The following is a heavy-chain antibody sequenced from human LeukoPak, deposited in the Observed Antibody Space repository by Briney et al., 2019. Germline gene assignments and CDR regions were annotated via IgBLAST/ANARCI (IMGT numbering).Heavy chain of an antibody. CDR2: ISAYNGNT. J-gene: IGHJ4*02. Sequence: RASVKVSCTASGYTFTSYGISWVRQAPGQGLEWMGWISAYNGNTNYAQKLQGRVTMTTDTSTSTAYMELRSLRSDDTAVYYCARDISSGWPDYWGQGTLVTVSS. V-gene: IGHV1-18*01. D-gene: IGHD6-19*01. CDR1: GYTFTSYG. CDR3: ARDISSGWPDY.